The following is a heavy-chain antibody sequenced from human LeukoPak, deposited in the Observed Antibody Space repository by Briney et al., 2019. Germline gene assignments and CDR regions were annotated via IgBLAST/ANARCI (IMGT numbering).Heavy chain of an antibody. CDR1: GGSITSSSYY. J-gene: IGHJ4*02. Sequence: SETLSLTCTVSGGSITSSSYYWGWIRQPPGKGLEWIGSFYYSESTYYNPSLKSRVTISTDTSKNQFSLKLSSVTAADTAGYYCARLWRAAIDYGGQGILVTVSS. V-gene: IGHV4-39*01. CDR2: FYYSEST. CDR3: ARLWRAAIDY. D-gene: IGHD1-1*01.